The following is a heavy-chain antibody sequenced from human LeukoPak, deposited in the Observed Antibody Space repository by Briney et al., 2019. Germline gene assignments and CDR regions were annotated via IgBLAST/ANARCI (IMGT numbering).Heavy chain of an antibody. CDR2: IYYSGST. D-gene: IGHD3-3*01. CDR1: GGSISSNSHY. V-gene: IGHV4-39*01. CDR3: ARHSDDFWSGYPYNWFDP. J-gene: IGHJ5*02. Sequence: SETLSLTCSVSGGSISSNSHYWGWIRQPPGKGLEWIGSIYYSGSTYYNSSLKSRVTISVDTSKNQFPLKLSSVTAADTAVYYCARHSDDFWSGYPYNWFDPWGQGTLVTVSS.